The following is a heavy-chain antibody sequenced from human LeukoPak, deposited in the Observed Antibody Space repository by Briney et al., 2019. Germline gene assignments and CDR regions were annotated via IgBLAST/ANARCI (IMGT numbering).Heavy chain of an antibody. D-gene: IGHD1-26*01. Sequence: GESLKISCKASGYNFPKYWIGWVRQMPGKGLEWMGIIYPDDSETETRYNPTFQGQVTISADKSISTAYLQWRSLKASDTAIYYCARLATSIGTYSRDYFDYWGQGTLVTVSS. J-gene: IGHJ4*02. CDR3: ARLATSIGTYSRDYFDY. CDR2: IYPDDSETET. V-gene: IGHV5-51*01. CDR1: GYNFPKYW.